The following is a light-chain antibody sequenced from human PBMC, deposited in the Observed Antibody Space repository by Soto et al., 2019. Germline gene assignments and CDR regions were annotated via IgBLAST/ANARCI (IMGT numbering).Light chain of an antibody. Sequence: DIQMTQFPSTLSASVGDRVTITCRASQSISSWLAWYQEKPGKAPKLLIYKASSLQTGVPSRFSGSGSGTEFTLTNSSLQPDDFATYYCQQYKSYPLTFGGGTKVEIK. CDR1: QSISSW. V-gene: IGKV1-5*03. CDR3: QQYKSYPLT. CDR2: KAS. J-gene: IGKJ4*01.